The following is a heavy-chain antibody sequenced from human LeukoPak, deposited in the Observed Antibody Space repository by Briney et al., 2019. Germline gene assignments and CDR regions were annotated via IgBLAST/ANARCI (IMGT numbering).Heavy chain of an antibody. CDR3: ARATSGIWLDT. CDR2: IYYSGST. V-gene: IGHV4-59*01. CDR1: GGSISSYY. D-gene: IGHD1-26*01. J-gene: IGHJ5*02. Sequence: PSETLSLTCTVSGGSISSYYWSWIRQPPGKGLEWIGYIYYSGSTNYNPSLKSRVTISVDTSKNQFSLKLSSVTAADTAVYYCARATSGIWLDTWGQGTLVTVSS.